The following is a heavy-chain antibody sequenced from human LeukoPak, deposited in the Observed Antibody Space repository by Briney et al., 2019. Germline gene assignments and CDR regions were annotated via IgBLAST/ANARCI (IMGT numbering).Heavy chain of an antibody. D-gene: IGHD3-16*01. Sequence: PGGSLRLSCAASGFTFSRHWMYWVRQAPGKELEWVASINHNGNVNYYVDSVKGRFTISRDNAKNSLYLQMSNLRAEDTAVYFCARGGGLDVWGQGATVTVSS. J-gene: IGHJ6*02. V-gene: IGHV3-7*03. CDR3: ARGGGLDV. CDR1: GFTFSRHW. CDR2: INHNGNVN.